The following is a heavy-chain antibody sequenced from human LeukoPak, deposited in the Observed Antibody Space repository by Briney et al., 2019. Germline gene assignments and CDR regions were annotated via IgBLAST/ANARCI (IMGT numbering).Heavy chain of an antibody. V-gene: IGHV5-51*01. CDR1: GYSFTSYW. Sequence: GASMKISSKGSGYSFTSYWICWVRQMPGKRLEWMGIVYPGDSDTRYSPSFQGQVTISADKSISTAYLQWSILKASDTAMYYCARHVQRLGSYYGMDVWGQGTTVTVSS. J-gene: IGHJ6*02. CDR2: VYPGDSDT. CDR3: ARHVQRLGSYYGMDV. D-gene: IGHD6-25*01.